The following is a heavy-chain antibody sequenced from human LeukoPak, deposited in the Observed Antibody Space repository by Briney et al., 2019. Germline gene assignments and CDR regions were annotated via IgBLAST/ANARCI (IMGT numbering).Heavy chain of an antibody. CDR3: ARDGNYGDSEYFDY. Sequence: GGSLRLSCAASGFTFSDYYMSWIRQAPGKGLEWVSYISSSGSTIYYADSVKGRFTNSRDNAKNSLYLQMNSLRAEDTAVYYCARDGNYGDSEYFDYWGQGTLVTVSS. CDR2: ISSSGSTI. V-gene: IGHV3-11*01. D-gene: IGHD4-17*01. CDR1: GFTFSDYY. J-gene: IGHJ4*02.